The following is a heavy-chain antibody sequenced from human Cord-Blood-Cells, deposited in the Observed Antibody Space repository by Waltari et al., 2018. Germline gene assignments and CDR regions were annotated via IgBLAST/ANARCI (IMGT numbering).Heavy chain of an antibody. V-gene: IGHV1-69*12. CDR2: IIPIFGTA. CDR3: ARDDSSSSYYYGMDV. Sequence: QVQLVQSGAEVKKPGSSVKVSCKASGGTFSSYAISWVRQAPGQGLEWMGGIIPIFGTANYAQKFKGRVTITADESTSTAYMELGSRRSEDTAVYYCARDDSSSSYYYGMDVWGQGTTVTVSS. J-gene: IGHJ6*02. D-gene: IGHD6-6*01. CDR1: GGTFSSYA.